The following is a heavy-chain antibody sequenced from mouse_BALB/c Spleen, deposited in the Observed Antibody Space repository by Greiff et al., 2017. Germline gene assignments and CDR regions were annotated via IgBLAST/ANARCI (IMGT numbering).Heavy chain of an antibody. D-gene: IGHD6-1*01. V-gene: IGHV14-3*02. J-gene: IGHJ4*01. Sequence: EVQLQQSGAELVKPGASVKLSCTASGFNIKDTSMPWVKQRPEQGLEWIGRIDPANGNTKYDPKFQGKATITADTSSITAYLQLSSLTSEDTAVYYCARPASAMDYWGQGTSVTVSS. CDR2: IDPANGNT. CDR3: ARPASAMDY. CDR1: GFNIKDTS.